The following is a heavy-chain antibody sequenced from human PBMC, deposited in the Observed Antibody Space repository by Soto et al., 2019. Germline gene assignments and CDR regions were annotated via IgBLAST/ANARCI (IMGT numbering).Heavy chain of an antibody. V-gene: IGHV1-3*01. J-gene: IGHJ6*03. CDR1: GYTFSTHA. CDR3: ARALAYGDSKPTFFFYYMDV. Sequence: QVPLVQSGAEVKKPGASVKVSCKASGYTFSTHAMHWVRQAPGQRLEWMGLINAGNGHTRYSQKFQGRVTISRDTSASTAYMELSSLRSEDTAVYYCARALAYGDSKPTFFFYYMDVWGKGTTVTVSS. CDR2: INAGNGHT. D-gene: IGHD4-17*01.